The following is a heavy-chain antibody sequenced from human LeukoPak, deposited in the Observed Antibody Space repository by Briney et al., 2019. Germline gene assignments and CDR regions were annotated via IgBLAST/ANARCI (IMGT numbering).Heavy chain of an antibody. CDR3: ARGQYYGMDV. V-gene: IGHV3-11*04. Sequence: PGGSLRLSCVASGFTFSDYYMSWIRQTPGKGLEWLSYISSSGSPISYADSVRGPFTISRDNAKNTLYLQMNSLRAEDTAVYYCARGQYYGMDVWGKGTTVTVSS. CDR1: GFTFSDYY. CDR2: ISSSGSPI. J-gene: IGHJ6*04.